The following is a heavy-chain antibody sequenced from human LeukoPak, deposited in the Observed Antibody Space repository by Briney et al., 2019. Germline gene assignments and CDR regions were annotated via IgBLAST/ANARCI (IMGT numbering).Heavy chain of an antibody. J-gene: IGHJ6*03. CDR3: ARDRYSSGWYYYYMDV. CDR1: GFTFDDYA. CDR2: ISSSSSYI. Sequence: GRSLRLSCAASGFTFDDYAMHWVRQGPGKGLEWVPGISSSSSYIYYADSVKGRFTISRDNAKNSLYLQMNSLRAEDTALYYCARDRYSSGWYYYYMDVWGKGTTVTVSS. D-gene: IGHD6-19*01. V-gene: IGHV3-9*01.